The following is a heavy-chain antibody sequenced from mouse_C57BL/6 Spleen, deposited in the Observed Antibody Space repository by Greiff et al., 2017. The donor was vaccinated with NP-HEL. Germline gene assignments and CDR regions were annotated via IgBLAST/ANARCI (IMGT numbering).Heavy chain of an antibody. Sequence: QVQLQQSGPELVKPGASVKISCKASGYAFSSSWMNWVKQRPGKGLEWIGRIYPGDGDTNYNGKFKGKATLTADKSSSTAYMQLSSLTSEDSAVYCCARREGAWFAYWGQGTLVTVSA. CDR1: GYAFSSSW. V-gene: IGHV1-82*01. J-gene: IGHJ3*01. CDR3: ARREGAWFAY. CDR2: IYPGDGDT.